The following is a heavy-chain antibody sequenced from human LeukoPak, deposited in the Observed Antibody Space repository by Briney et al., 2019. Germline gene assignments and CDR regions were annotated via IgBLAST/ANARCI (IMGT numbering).Heavy chain of an antibody. CDR2: ISPTGTT. CDR3: AKPRVDSGTGSSYGHGLDY. V-gene: IGHV3-23*01. CDR1: GFTFSSYA. D-gene: IGHD5-18*01. Sequence: PGGSLRLSCAASGFTFSSYAMTWVRQAPGKGLEWVSSISPTGTTYYADSVKGRFTISGDNSKNTLFLQMDSLRADDTAVYYCAKPRVDSGTGSSYGHGLDYWGQGTLVSVSS. J-gene: IGHJ4*02.